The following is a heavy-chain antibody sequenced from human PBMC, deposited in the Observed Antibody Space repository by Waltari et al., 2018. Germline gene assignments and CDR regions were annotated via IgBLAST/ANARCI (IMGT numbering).Heavy chain of an antibody. V-gene: IGHV3-7*01. CDR1: GFPLRKYW. Sequence: EMQLVESGGGLVQPGGSLRPSCAVPGFPLRKYWLTWVRQAPGQGLEWVANRKQDGSEKSYVDSVKGRFTISRDNAKNSVYLQMNRVRAEDTALYYCARDYYYYIDVWGKGTTVTVSS. J-gene: IGHJ6*03. CDR2: RKQDGSEK. CDR3: ARDYYYYIDV.